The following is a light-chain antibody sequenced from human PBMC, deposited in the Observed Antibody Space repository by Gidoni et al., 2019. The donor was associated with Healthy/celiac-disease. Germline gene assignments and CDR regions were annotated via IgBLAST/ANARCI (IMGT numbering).Light chain of an antibody. V-gene: IGLV1-47*02. CDR3: AAWDDSNWV. CDR2: SNN. J-gene: IGLJ3*02. CDR1: SSNIGSHY. Sequence: QSVLTQPPSASGTPGQRVTLSCSGSSSNIGSHYVYWYQQLPGTAPKLLIYSNNHRPSGVPDRFSGSKSGTSASLAISGLRSEDEADYSCAAWDDSNWVFGGGTKLTVL.